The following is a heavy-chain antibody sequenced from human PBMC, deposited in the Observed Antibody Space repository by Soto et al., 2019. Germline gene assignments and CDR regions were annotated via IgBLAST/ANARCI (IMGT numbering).Heavy chain of an antibody. D-gene: IGHD2-15*01. Sequence: GGSLRLSCAASGFTFSSFHMNWVRQAPGRGLEWVAYITTSSINKYYSDSVKGRFTISRDNAKNSLFLQMNSLRVEDTAVYYCAMDLYGGSSRFDYWGQGTLVTVSS. CDR2: ITTSSINK. J-gene: IGHJ4*02. CDR1: GFTFSSFH. CDR3: AMDLYGGSSRFDY. V-gene: IGHV3-48*01.